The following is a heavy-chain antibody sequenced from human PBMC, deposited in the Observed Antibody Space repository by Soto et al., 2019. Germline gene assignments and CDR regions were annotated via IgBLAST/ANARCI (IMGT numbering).Heavy chain of an antibody. CDR1: GHTFTDYY. V-gene: IGHV1-2*04. Sequence: QVQLEQSGAEVKRPGASVKVSCKSSGHTFTDYYLHWVRQAPGQGLEWMGWVNTNSAATKYAQKFQGWITMTRDTSSSTAYMELIRLTSDDTAMYYCARGLTRGWDGYFDYWGQGTLVTVSS. J-gene: IGHJ4*02. D-gene: IGHD1-26*01. CDR3: ARGLTRGWDGYFDY. CDR2: VNTNSAAT.